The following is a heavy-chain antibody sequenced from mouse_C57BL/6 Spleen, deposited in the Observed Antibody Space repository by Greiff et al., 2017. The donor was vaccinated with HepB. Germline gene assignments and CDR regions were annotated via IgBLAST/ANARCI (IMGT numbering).Heavy chain of an antibody. D-gene: IGHD2-10*01. CDR2: ISDGGSYT. J-gene: IGHJ3*01. V-gene: IGHV5-4*01. Sequence: EVMLVESGGGLVKPGGSLKLSCAASGFTFSSYAMSWVRQTPEKRLEWVATISDGGSYTYYPDNVKGRFTISRDNAKNNLYLQMSHLKSEDTAMYYCARDSSYWGFAYWGQGTLVTVSA. CDR1: GFTFSSYA. CDR3: ARDSSYWGFAY.